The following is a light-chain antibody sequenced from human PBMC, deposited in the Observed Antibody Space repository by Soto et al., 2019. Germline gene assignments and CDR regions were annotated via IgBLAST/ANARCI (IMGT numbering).Light chain of an antibody. CDR3: FSFTSTNTDV. Sequence: SALTQPASVSGSPGQSVTISCTGTSSDFGSYKFVSWYQHHPGKVPKVIIYETSKRPSGVSDRFSGSKSGNTASLTISGLQAEDEADYYCFSFTSTNTDVFGSGTKVTVL. CDR2: ETS. CDR1: SSDFGSYKF. J-gene: IGLJ1*01. V-gene: IGLV2-23*01.